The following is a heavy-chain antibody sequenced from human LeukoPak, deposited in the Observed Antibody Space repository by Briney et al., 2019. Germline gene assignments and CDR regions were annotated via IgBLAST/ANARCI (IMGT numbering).Heavy chain of an antibody. CDR3: ARDSKVGVVAATLGYYYYYMDV. CDR2: INPNSGGT. J-gene: IGHJ6*03. CDR1: GYTFTGYY. Sequence: VASVKVSCKASGYTFTGYYMHWVRQAPGQGLEWMGWINPNSGGTNYAQKFQGRVTMTRDTSISTAYMELSRLRSDDTAVYYCARDSKVGVVAATLGYYYYYMDVWGKGTTVTISS. V-gene: IGHV1-2*02. D-gene: IGHD2-15*01.